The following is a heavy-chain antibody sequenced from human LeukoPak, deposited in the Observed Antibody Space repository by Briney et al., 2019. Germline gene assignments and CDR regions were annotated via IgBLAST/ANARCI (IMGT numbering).Heavy chain of an antibody. CDR3: ARANTNGYTYGNFDY. V-gene: IGHV3-21*04. CDR2: ISYSSIYI. Sequence: PGGSLRLSWASSGFSFSTYSMNWIRLAPGKGLEWVSSISYSSIYIYYADSVKGRFTISRDDAQNSLYLQMNILRADATAVYYCARANTNGYTYGNFDYWGQGTLVTVSS. D-gene: IGHD5-18*01. J-gene: IGHJ4*02. CDR1: GFSFSTYS.